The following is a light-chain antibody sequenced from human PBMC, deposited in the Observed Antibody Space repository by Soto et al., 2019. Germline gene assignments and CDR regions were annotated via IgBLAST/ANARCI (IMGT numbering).Light chain of an antibody. V-gene: IGLV3-21*04. CDR1: NIGNKR. CDR3: QVWDIMTDNYV. J-gene: IGLJ7*01. Sequence: SYELTQPPSVSVAPEKTATITCGGNNIGNKRVHWYRQKPGQAPVLLISYDSDRPSGIPERFSGSNSENTATLTISRVEAGDEAAYYCQVWDIMTDNYVFGSGTQLTVL. CDR2: YDS.